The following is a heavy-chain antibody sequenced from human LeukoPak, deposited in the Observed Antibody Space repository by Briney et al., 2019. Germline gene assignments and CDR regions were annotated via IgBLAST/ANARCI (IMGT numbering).Heavy chain of an antibody. V-gene: IGHV1-18*01. D-gene: IGHD3-22*01. CDR3: ARDPGYYDSSGYSDY. Sequence: ASVKVSCKASGYTFTSYGISWVRQAPGQGLEWMGWISAYNGNTNYAQKLQGRVTMTTDTSTSTAYMELRSLRSDDTAVYYCARDPGYYDSSGYSDYWGQGTLVTVSS. CDR1: GYTFTSYG. CDR2: ISAYNGNT. J-gene: IGHJ4*02.